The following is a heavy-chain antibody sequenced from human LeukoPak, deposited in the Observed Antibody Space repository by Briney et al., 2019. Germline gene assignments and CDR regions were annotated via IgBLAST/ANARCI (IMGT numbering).Heavy chain of an antibody. CDR1: GYSFTNYW. D-gene: IGHD1-26*01. Sequence: GESLKISCKGSGYSFTNYWIGWVRQMPGKGLEWMGSIYPGDSNIRYSPSFQGQVTISADKSITTAYLQWNSLKASDTAMFYCARWGAYFDYWGQGTLVTVSS. V-gene: IGHV5-51*01. J-gene: IGHJ4*02. CDR2: IYPGDSNI. CDR3: ARWGAYFDY.